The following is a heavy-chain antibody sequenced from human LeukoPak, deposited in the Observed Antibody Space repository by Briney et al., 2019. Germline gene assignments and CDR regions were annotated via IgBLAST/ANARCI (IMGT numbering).Heavy chain of an antibody. Sequence: GGSLRLSCAASGFTFSNYAMSWVRQAPGKGLEWVSAISGSGGSTYYADSVKGRFTISRDNSKNTLYLQMNSLRAEDTAVYYCAKVRPGALGGYSSSWPPGYWGQGTLVTVSS. CDR1: GFTFSNYA. CDR2: ISGSGGST. V-gene: IGHV3-23*01. CDR3: AKVRPGALGGYSSSWPPGY. D-gene: IGHD6-13*01. J-gene: IGHJ4*02.